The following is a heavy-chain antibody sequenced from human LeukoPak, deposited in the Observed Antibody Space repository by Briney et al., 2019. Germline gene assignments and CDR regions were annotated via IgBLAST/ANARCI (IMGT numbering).Heavy chain of an antibody. V-gene: IGHV1-18*01. CDR2: ISAYNGNT. D-gene: IGHD3-16*01. J-gene: IGHJ4*02. Sequence: GASVKVSCKASGYTFTSYGISWVRQAPGQGLEWMGWISAYNGNTNYAQKLQGRVTMTTDTSTSTAYMELSSLRSEDTAVYYCASSREYVSGFDYWGQGTLVTVSS. CDR3: ASSREYVSGFDY. CDR1: GYTFTSYG.